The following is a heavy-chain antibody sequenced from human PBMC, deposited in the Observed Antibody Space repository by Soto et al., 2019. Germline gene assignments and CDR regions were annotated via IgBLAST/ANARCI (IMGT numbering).Heavy chain of an antibody. Sequence: AGGSLRLSCAASGFTFSNYGMTWVRQAPGKGLEWVSAISGSGRSTYYPDSVKGRFTISRDNSKNTLYLQMNSLRVDDTAVYYCAKEVGHSNWGQGILVTVSS. CDR2: ISGSGRST. V-gene: IGHV3-23*01. CDR3: AKEVGHSN. J-gene: IGHJ4*02. D-gene: IGHD3-16*01. CDR1: GFTFSNYG.